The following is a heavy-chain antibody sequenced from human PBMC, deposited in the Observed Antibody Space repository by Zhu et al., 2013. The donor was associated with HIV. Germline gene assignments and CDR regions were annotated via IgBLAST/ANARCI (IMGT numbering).Heavy chain of an antibody. J-gene: IGHJ4*02. V-gene: IGHV1-2*02. CDR3: ARADRVVVDY. Sequence: QAHLVQSGAEVKKPGASMKVSCKASGYTFTGYYMHWVRQAPGQGLEWMGWINPNSGGTNYPQKFHGRVTMTRDTSISTAYLEVSRLKSDDTAVYYCARADRVVVDYWGQGTLGHRLL. D-gene: IGHD2-21*01. CDR2: INPNSGGT. CDR1: GYTFTGYY.